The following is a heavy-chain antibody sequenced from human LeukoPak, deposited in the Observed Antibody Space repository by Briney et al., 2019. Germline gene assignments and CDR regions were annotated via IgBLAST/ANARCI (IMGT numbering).Heavy chain of an antibody. CDR2: ISAYNGNT. Sequence: GASVKVSCKASGYTFTSYGISWVRQAPGQGLEWMGWISAYNGNTNYAQKLQGRVTMTTDTSTSTAYMELRSLRSDDTAVYYCARDLGSRSYWWDSYYYYGMDVWGKGTTVTVSS. J-gene: IGHJ6*04. V-gene: IGHV1-18*04. CDR1: GYTFTSYG. D-gene: IGHD3-10*01. CDR3: ARDLGSRSYWWDSYYYYGMDV.